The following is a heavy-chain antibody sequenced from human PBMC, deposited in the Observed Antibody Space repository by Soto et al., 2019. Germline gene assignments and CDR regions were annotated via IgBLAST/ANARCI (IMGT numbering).Heavy chain of an antibody. CDR3: ALFAGSYSPLDY. CDR2: IWYDGSNK. J-gene: IGHJ4*02. Sequence: SLRLSCAASGFTFSSYGMHWVRQAPGKGLEWVAVIWYDGSNKYYADSVKGRFTISRDNSKNTLYLQMNSLRAEDTAVYYCALFAGSYSPLDYWGQGTLVTVSS. CDR1: GFTFSSYG. D-gene: IGHD1-26*01. V-gene: IGHV3-33*01.